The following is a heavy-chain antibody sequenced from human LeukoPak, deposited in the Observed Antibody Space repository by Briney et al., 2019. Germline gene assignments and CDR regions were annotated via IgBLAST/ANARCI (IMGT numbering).Heavy chain of an antibody. CDR2: IYDNGST. J-gene: IGHJ4*02. CDR3: ARPVDPMVRGVPSSFIFDH. Sequence: SETLSLTCTVSGGSIRIRSYYWGWIRQPPGKGLEWIGSIYDNGSTYYNPSLKSRVTMSVDTSKNHFSLRLSSVTAADTAVYYCARPVDPMVRGVPSSFIFDHWGQGTLVIVSS. D-gene: IGHD3-10*01. CDR1: GGSIRIRSYY. V-gene: IGHV4-39*02.